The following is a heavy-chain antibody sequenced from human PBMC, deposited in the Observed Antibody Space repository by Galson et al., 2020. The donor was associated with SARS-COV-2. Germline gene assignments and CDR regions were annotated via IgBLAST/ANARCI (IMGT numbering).Heavy chain of an antibody. J-gene: IGHJ4*02. CDR2: IYYSGST. V-gene: IGHV4-31*03. D-gene: IGHD3-3*01. CDR1: GGSISSGGYY. CDR3: ARASRTIFGVVKHFDY. Sequence: ETSETLSLTCTVSGGSISSGGYYWSWIRQHPGKGLEWIGYIYYSGSTYYNPSLKSRVPISVDTSKNQFSLKLSSVTAADTAVYYCARASRTIFGVVKHFDYWGQGTLVTVSS.